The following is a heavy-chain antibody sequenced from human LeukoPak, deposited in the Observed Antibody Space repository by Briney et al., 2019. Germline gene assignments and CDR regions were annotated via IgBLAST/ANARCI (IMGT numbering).Heavy chain of an antibody. CDR3: ARDPQFSYDDSGTFDS. D-gene: IGHD3-9*01. Sequence: GGSLRLSCAASGFTFSSYAMSWVRQAPGKGPEWVANIKQDGSETYYLDSVRGRFTVSRDNAKNSLYLQMNSLRAEDTAVYYCARDPQFSYDDSGTFDSWGQGTLVTVSS. V-gene: IGHV3-7*01. CDR1: GFTFSSYA. CDR2: IKQDGSET. J-gene: IGHJ4*02.